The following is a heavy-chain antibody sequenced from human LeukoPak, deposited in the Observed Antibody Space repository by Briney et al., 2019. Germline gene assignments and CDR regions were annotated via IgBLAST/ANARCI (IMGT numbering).Heavy chain of an antibody. CDR2: ISGSGSNT. J-gene: IGHJ4*02. CDR1: GITFSGSG. Sequence: PGGSLRLSCAASGITFSGSGMSWVRQAPGKGLEWVSTISGSGSNTHYADSVRGRFTISRDNSKSTLSLQMNSLRAEDTAIYYCATYRQVLLPFESWGEGTLVTVSS. D-gene: IGHD2-8*02. V-gene: IGHV3-23*01. CDR3: ATYRQVLLPFES.